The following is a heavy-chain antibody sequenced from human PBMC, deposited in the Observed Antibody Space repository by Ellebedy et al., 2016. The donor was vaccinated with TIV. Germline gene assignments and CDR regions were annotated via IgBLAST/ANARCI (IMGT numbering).Heavy chain of an antibody. D-gene: IGHD3-16*02. CDR3: ARGRADYVWGSYRYAFDY. CDR1: GGSFSGYY. V-gene: IGHV4-34*01. J-gene: IGHJ4*02. Sequence: SETLSLXXAVYGGSFSGYYWSWIRQPPGKGLEWIGEINHSGSTNYNPSLKSRVTISVDTSKNQFSLKLSSVTAADTAVYYCARGRADYVWGSYRYAFDYWGQGTLVTVSS. CDR2: INHSGST.